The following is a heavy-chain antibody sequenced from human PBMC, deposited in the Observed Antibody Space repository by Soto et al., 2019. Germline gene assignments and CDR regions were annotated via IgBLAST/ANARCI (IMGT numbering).Heavy chain of an antibody. CDR2: IIPIFGTA. V-gene: IGHV1-69*13. Sequence: GASVKVSCKASGGTFSSYAISWVRQAPGQGLEWMGGIIPIFGTANYAQRFQGRVTITADESTSTAYMELSSLRSEDTAVYYCARAATSMIVVVILDYWGQGPLVTVSS. CDR1: GGTFSSYA. D-gene: IGHD3-22*01. J-gene: IGHJ4*02. CDR3: ARAATSMIVVVILDY.